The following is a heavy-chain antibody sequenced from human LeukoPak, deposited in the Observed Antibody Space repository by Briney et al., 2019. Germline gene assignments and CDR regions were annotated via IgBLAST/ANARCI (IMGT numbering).Heavy chain of an antibody. D-gene: IGHD1-26*01. V-gene: IGHV3-74*01. CDR2: ITNDGSST. CDR1: GLTFSSHW. J-gene: IGHJ4*02. CDR3: AREGGAGYY. Sequence: GGSLRLSCAASGLTFSSHWMHWVRQAPGKGLVWVSRITNDGSSTTYADSVKGRFTISRDNAKTSLYLQMNSLRAEDTAVYYCAREGGAGYYWGQGTLVTVSS.